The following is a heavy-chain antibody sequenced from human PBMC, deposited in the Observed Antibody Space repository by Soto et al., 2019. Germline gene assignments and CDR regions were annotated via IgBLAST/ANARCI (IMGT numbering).Heavy chain of an antibody. Sequence: QVQLQQWGAGLLKPSETLSLTCAVYDGSFSGYYWTWIRQPPGQGLAWIGGINHSGSTDYNPSLRSRATISLDTSKSQFSVRLTSVTAADTAVFDCAREVDTHMEDWFDPWCQGTLVTVSS. V-gene: IGHV4-34*01. CDR3: AREVDTHMEDWFDP. CDR1: DGSFSGYY. CDR2: INHSGST. D-gene: IGHD5-18*01. J-gene: IGHJ5*02.